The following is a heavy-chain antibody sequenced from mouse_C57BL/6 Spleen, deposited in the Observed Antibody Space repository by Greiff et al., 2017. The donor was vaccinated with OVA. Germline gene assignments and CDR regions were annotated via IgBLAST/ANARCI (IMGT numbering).Heavy chain of an antibody. D-gene: IGHD1-1*01. V-gene: IGHV7-3*01. CDR2: IRNKANGYTT. CDR1: GFTFTDYY. J-gene: IGHJ1*03. CDR3: ARYENYDWYVDV. Sequence: EVHLVESGGGLVQPGGSLSLSCAASGFTFTDYYMSWVRQPPGKALEWLGFIRNKANGYTTEYSASVKGRFTISRDNSQSILYLQMNALRAEDSATYYCARYENYDWYVDVWGTGTTVTVSA.